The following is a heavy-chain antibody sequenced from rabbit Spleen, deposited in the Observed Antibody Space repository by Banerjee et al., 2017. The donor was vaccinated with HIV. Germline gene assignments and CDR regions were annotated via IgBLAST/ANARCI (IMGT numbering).Heavy chain of an antibody. V-gene: IGHV1S7*01. D-gene: IGHD8-1*01. CDR1: GFTLSSYY. Sequence: QRLVESGGGLVQPGGSLKLSCKASGFTLSSYYMNWVRQAPGKGLEWIGYIDPVFGITYYASWVNGRFSISRENAQNTVFLQMTSLTAADTATYFCARDGAGGSYFALWGPGTLVTVS. J-gene: IGHJ6*01. CDR3: ARDGAGGSYFAL. CDR2: IDPVFGIT.